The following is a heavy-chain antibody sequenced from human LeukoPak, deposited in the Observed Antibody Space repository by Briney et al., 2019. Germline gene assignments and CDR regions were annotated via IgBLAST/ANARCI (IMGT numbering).Heavy chain of an antibody. V-gene: IGHV4-39*07. CDR1: GGSISSSSYY. D-gene: IGHD7-27*01. Sequence: SETLSLTCTVSGGSISSSSYYWGWIRQPPGKGLEWIGNIYYSGSTYYNPSLKSRVTISVDTSKNQFSLKLSSVTAADTAVYYCARDGMGTDYWGQGTLVTVSS. J-gene: IGHJ4*02. CDR2: IYYSGST. CDR3: ARDGMGTDY.